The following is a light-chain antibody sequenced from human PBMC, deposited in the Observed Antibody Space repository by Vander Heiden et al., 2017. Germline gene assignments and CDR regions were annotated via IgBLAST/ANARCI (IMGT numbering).Light chain of an antibody. CDR3: QQYNNWPPRVT. V-gene: IGKV3-15*01. J-gene: IGKJ4*01. CDR1: RSVSSN. CDR2: GAS. Sequence: EIVMTPSPATLAVSPGERATLACRASRSVSSNLAWYQQKPGQPPRLLIYGASTRATGVPARFSGSGSGTEFTLTISGLQSEDFALYYCQQYNNWPPRVTFGGGTKVEIQ.